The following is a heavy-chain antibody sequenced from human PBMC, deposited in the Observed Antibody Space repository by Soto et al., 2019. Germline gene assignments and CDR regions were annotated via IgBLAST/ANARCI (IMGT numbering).Heavy chain of an antibody. CDR2: IYSGGST. J-gene: IGHJ6*02. CDR1: GFTVSSNY. V-gene: IGHV3-53*01. CDR3: ASTTQRYYYYGMDV. Sequence: GGSLRLSCAASGFTVSSNYMSWVRQAPGKGLEWVSVIYSGGSTYYADSVKGRFTISRDNSKNTLYLQMNSLRAEDTAVYYCASTTQRYYYYGMDVWGQGTTVTVSS. D-gene: IGHD1-1*01.